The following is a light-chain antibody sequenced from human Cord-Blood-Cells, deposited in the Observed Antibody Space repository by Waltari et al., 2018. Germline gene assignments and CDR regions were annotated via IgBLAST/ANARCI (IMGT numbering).Light chain of an antibody. CDR2: WAS. V-gene: IGKV4-1*01. CDR1: QRVLYSSNNKNY. J-gene: IGKJ2*01. Sequence: DIVMTQSPDSLAVSLGERATLHCKSRQRVLYSSNNKNYLAWYQQKPGQPPKLLIYWASTRESGVPDRFSGSGSGTDFTLTISSLQAEDVAVYYCQQYYSTPPYTFGQGTKLEIK. CDR3: QQYYSTPPYT.